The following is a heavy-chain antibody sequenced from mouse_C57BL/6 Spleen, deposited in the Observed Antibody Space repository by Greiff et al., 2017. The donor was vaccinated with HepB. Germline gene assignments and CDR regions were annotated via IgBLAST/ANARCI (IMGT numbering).Heavy chain of an antibody. V-gene: IGHV5-9*01. CDR3: ARDGSSYLPLYYFDY. J-gene: IGHJ2*01. CDR1: GFTFSSYT. D-gene: IGHD1-1*01. Sequence: EVMLVESGGGLVKPGGSLKLSCAASGFTFSSYTMSWVRQTPEKRLEWVATISGGGGNTYYPDSVKGRFTISRDNAKNTLYLQMSSLRSEDTALYYCARDGSSYLPLYYFDYWGQGTTLTVSS. CDR2: ISGGGGNT.